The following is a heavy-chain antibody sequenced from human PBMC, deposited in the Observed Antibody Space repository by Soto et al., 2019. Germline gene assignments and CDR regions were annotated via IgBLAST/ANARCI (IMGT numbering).Heavy chain of an antibody. CDR1: GGTFSSYA. J-gene: IGHJ6*01. CDR3: ERRKLAVVVPAAIYYYYYGMDV. Sequence: QVQLVQSGAEVKKPGSSVKVSCKASGGTFSSYAISWVRQAPGQGLEWMGGIIPIFGTANYAQKFQGSVTIAADESTSTGYMGLCRLRSEDTGVYYCERRKLAVVVPAAIYYYYYGMDVWGQGTTVTVSS. CDR2: IIPIFGTA. D-gene: IGHD2-2*01. V-gene: IGHV1-69*01.